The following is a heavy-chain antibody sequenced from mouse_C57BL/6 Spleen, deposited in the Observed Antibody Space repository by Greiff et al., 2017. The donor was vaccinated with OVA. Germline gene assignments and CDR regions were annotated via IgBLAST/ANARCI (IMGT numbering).Heavy chain of an antibody. J-gene: IGHJ3*01. CDR1: GYSITSGYY. D-gene: IGHD1-1*01. V-gene: IGHV3-6*01. CDR2: ISYDGSN. CDR3: AREEEYYGSSPSWFAY. Sequence: DVKLVESGPGLVKPSQSLSLTCSVTGYSITSGYYWNWIRQFPGNKLEWMGYISYDGSNNYNPSLKNRISITRDTSKNQFFLKLNSVTTEDTATYYCAREEEYYGSSPSWFAYWGQGTLVTVSA.